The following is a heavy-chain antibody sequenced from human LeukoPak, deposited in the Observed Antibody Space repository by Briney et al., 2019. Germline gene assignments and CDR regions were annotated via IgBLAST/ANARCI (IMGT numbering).Heavy chain of an antibody. D-gene: IGHD2-2*01. CDR3: ARPYCSSTSCYHWFDP. Sequence: ASVKVSCKASGYTFTSYGISWVRQAPGQGLEWMGWISAYNGNTNYAQKLQGRVTMTTDTSTSTAYMELRRLRSDDTAVYYCARPYCSSTSCYHWFDPWGQGTLVTVSS. J-gene: IGHJ5*02. CDR1: GYTFTSYG. CDR2: ISAYNGNT. V-gene: IGHV1-18*01.